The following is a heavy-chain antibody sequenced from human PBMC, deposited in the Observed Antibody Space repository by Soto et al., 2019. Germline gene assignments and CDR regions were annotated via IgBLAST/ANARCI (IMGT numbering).Heavy chain of an antibody. CDR3: ARDDYGSGMA. V-gene: IGHV1-69*08. CDR1: GGTFSSYT. J-gene: IGHJ5*02. D-gene: IGHD3-10*01. CDR2: IIPILGIA. Sequence: QVQLVQSGAEVKKPGSSVKVSCKASGGTFSSYTISWVRQAPGQGLEWMGRIIPILGIANYAQKFQGRVTITADKSTSTAYMELSRLRSEDTAVYDCARDDYGSGMAWGQGTLVTVSS.